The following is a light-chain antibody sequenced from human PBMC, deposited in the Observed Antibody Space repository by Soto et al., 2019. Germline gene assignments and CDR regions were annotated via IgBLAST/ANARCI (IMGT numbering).Light chain of an antibody. Sequence: EIVLTQSPGTLSLSPGERATLSCRSSQSVSSSYLAWYQQKPGQAPRLLIYDASNRATGIPARFSGSGSGTDCTLTISSLEPEDFAVYYCQQRSNWPPAFGQGTKVDIK. CDR3: QQRSNWPPA. CDR1: QSVSSSY. CDR2: DAS. J-gene: IGKJ1*01. V-gene: IGKV3D-20*02.